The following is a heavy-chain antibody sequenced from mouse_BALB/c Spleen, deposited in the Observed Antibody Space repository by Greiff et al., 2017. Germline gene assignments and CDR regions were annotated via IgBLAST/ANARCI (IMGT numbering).Heavy chain of an antibody. J-gene: IGHJ2*01. Sequence: EVQLVESGGGLVQPGGSLRLSCATSGFTFTDYYMSWVRQPPGKALEWLGFIRNKANGYTTEYSASVKGRFTISRDNSQSILYLQMNTLRAEDSATYYCARESFLYDDYDYWGQGTTLTVSS. CDR1: GFTFTDYY. V-gene: IGHV7-3*02. CDR2: IRNKANGYTT. CDR3: ARESFLYDDYDY. D-gene: IGHD2-4*01.